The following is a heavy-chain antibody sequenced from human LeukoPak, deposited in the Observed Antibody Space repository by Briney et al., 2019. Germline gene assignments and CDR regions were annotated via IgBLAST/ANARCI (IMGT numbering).Heavy chain of an antibody. D-gene: IGHD2-21*01. J-gene: IGHJ3*02. CDR2: ISSSSSYI. Sequence: GGSLRLSCAASGFTFSSYSMNWVRQAPGKGLEWVSSISSSSSYIYYADSVKGRFTISRDNAKNSLYLQMNSLRAEDTAAYYCARDSRTCGGDCYSVMIVVAPRPDAFDIWGQGTMVTVSS. CDR1: GFTFSSYS. V-gene: IGHV3-21*01. CDR3: ARDSRTCGGDCYSVMIVVAPRPDAFDI.